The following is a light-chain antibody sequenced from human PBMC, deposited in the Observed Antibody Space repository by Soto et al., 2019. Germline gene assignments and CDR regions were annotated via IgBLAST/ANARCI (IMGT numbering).Light chain of an antibody. CDR3: QQYHSYPLT. J-gene: IGKJ4*01. Sequence: DIQMTQSPSSLSASVGDRVTITCRASQGISHYVAWFQQKPGKAPQSLIYAASSLQSGVPSKFSVSGSGTDFTLTISSLQPEDFATYFCQQYHSYPLTFGGVTKVEIK. CDR2: AAS. CDR1: QGISHY. V-gene: IGKV1-16*02.